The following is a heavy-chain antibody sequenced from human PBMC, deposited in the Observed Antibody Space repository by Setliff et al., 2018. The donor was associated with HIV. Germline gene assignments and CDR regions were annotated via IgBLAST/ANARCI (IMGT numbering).Heavy chain of an antibody. V-gene: IGHV3-23*01. CDR1: GFTFSKYA. Sequence: PGGSLRLSCAASGFTFSKYAMNWVRQAPGKGLEWVSNISPSGGDTVYADSVKGRFTISRDNSQNTLYLQMNSLRAEDTAVYYCAKGADPGSSGHYAPYYFDYWGQGKLVTVSS. CDR2: ISPSGGDT. CDR3: AKGADPGSSGHYAPYYFDY. D-gene: IGHD3-22*01. J-gene: IGHJ4*02.